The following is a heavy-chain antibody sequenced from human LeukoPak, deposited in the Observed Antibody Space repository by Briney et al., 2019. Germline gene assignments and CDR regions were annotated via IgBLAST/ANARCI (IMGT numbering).Heavy chain of an antibody. J-gene: IGHJ4*02. V-gene: IGHV1-69*04. Sequence: AWVKVSCKASGGTFSSYAISWVRQAPGQGLEWRGRIFPILGIANYAQKFQGRVTITADKSTSTAYMELSSLRSEDTAVYYCATAYYYDSSGYYYVSAYNDYWGQGTLVTVSS. CDR1: GGTFSSYA. D-gene: IGHD3-22*01. CDR3: ATAYYYDSSGYYYVSAYNDY. CDR2: IFPILGIA.